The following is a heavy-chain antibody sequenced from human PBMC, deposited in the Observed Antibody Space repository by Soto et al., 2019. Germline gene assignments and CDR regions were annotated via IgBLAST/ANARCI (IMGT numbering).Heavy chain of an antibody. CDR2: IIPILGIA. D-gene: IGHD4-17*01. J-gene: IGHJ5*02. Sequence: QVQLVQSGAEVKKPGSSVKVSCKASGGTFSSYTISWVRQAPGQGLEWMGRIIPILGIANYAQKFQGRVTITADNSTSTAYMELSSLRSEDTAVYYCARDYGDFPYNWFDPWGQGTLVTVSS. V-gene: IGHV1-69*08. CDR1: GGTFSSYT. CDR3: ARDYGDFPYNWFDP.